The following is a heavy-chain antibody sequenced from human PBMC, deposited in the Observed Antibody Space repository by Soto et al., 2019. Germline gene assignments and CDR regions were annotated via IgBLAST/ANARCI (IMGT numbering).Heavy chain of an antibody. CDR2: IKQDGSEK. J-gene: IGHJ6*03. Sequence: GGSLRLSCAASGFTFSSYWMSWVRQAPGKGLEWVANIKQDGSEKYYVDSVKGRFTISRDNAKNSLYLQMNSLRAEDTAVYYCARAPLTGVTTNPYYYYMDVWGKGTTVTVSS. CDR1: GFTFSSYW. CDR3: ARAPLTGVTTNPYYYYMDV. V-gene: IGHV3-7*01. D-gene: IGHD4-17*01.